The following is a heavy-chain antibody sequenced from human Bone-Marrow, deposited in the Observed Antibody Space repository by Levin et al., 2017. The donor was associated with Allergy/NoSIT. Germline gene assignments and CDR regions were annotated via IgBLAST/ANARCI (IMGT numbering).Heavy chain of an antibody. J-gene: IGHJ5*02. D-gene: IGHD6-6*01. CDR3: ATGQGHLVGPP. Sequence: GESLKISCKASGDTFSSYDINWVRQASGQGLVWMGWMNPKSGNTVYAQKFQGRVTMTRNTSISTAYMDLSSLRSDDTAVYYCATGQGHLVGPPWGQGTLVTVSS. V-gene: IGHV1-8*01. CDR1: GDTFSSYD. CDR2: MNPKSGNT.